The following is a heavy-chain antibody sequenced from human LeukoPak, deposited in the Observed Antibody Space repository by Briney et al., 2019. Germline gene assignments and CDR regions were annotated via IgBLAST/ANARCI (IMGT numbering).Heavy chain of an antibody. D-gene: IGHD1-20*01. CDR2: IYHSGST. J-gene: IGHJ4*02. V-gene: IGHV4-30-2*01. CDR1: GGSISRGGYY. Sequence: PSETLSLTCTVSGGSISRGGYYWSWIRQPPGKGLEWIGYIYHSGSTYYNPSLKSRVTISVDTSKNQFSLKLSSVTAADTAVYYCARDHGGGYNWNYVDYWGQGTLVTVSS. CDR3: ARDHGGGYNWNYVDY.